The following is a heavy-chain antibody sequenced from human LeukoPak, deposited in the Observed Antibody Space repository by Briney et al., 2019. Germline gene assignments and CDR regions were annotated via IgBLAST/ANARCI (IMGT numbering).Heavy chain of an antibody. J-gene: IGHJ4*02. CDR3: AKDHLSSTYYYDSRGYPLDY. CDR1: GVTFSTYS. CDR2: ISGSGRST. D-gene: IGHD3-22*01. Sequence: GGSLRLSCSASGVTFSTYSMNWVRQAPGKGLEWVSAISGSGRSTYYADSVKGRFTVSRDNSKNTLYLQMNTLRAEDTAVYYCAKDHLSSTYYYDSRGYPLDYWGQGTLVTVSS. V-gene: IGHV3-23*01.